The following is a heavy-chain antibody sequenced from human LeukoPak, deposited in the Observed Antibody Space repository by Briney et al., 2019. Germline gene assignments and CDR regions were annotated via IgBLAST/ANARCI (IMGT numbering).Heavy chain of an antibody. J-gene: IGHJ6*03. V-gene: IGHV3-30*02. CDR3: AKPGIVGATFYYYYYYMDV. CDR2: IRYDGSNK. D-gene: IGHD1-26*01. CDR1: GFTFSSYG. Sequence: GGSLRLSCAASGFTFSSYGMHWVRQAPGKGLEWVAFIRYDGSNKYYADSVKGRFTISRDNSKNTLYLQMNSLRAEDTAVYCCAKPGIVGATFYYYYYYMDVWGKGTTVTVSS.